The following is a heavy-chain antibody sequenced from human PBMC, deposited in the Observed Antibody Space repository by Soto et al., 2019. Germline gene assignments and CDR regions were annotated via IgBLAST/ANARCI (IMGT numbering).Heavy chain of an antibody. CDR1: GFSFSDYY. Sequence: QVQLVESGGGLVKPGGSLRLSCAASGFSFSDYYMSWIRQAPGKGLEWVSYISSSGSIIYYADSVKGRFTISRDNGKNALYLQMSSLRAEDTAVYYCARGVSTIRYYYMDVLGTGTTVTVSS. D-gene: IGHD3-3*01. J-gene: IGHJ6*03. CDR3: ARGVSTIRYYYMDV. CDR2: ISSSGSII. V-gene: IGHV3-11*01.